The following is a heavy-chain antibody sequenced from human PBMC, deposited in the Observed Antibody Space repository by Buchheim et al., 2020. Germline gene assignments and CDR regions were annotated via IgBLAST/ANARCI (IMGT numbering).Heavy chain of an antibody. Sequence: DVQLVESGGGLVMPGGSLTLSCVTSGFSFSPFGMTWVRQAPGKGLEWVATVGSGHHTFYADVVEGRFTVSRDNARSAVYLQLNSLRAEDTAVYFCARDFSGWSRDYWGQGTL. CDR2: VGSGHHT. CDR3: ARDFSGWSRDY. V-gene: IGHV3-21*01. CDR1: GFSFSPFG. D-gene: IGHD6-19*01. J-gene: IGHJ4*02.